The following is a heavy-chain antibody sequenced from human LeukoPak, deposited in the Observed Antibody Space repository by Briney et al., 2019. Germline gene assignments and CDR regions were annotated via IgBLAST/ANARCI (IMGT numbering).Heavy chain of an antibody. Sequence: SETLSLTCTVSGGSISSYYWSWIRQPAGKGLEWIGRIYTSGSTNYNPSLKSRVTMSVDTSKNQFSLKLSSVTAADTAVYYCARDRWDCSSTSCRYSYYYYMDVWGKGTTVTVSS. CDR3: ARDRWDCSSTSCRYSYYYYMDV. CDR1: GGSISSYY. D-gene: IGHD2-2*01. V-gene: IGHV4-4*07. J-gene: IGHJ6*03. CDR2: IYTSGST.